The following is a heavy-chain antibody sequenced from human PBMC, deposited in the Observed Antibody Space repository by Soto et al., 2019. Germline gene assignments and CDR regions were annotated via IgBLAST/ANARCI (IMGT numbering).Heavy chain of an antibody. V-gene: IGHV5-10-1*01. J-gene: IGHJ4*02. D-gene: IGHD3-22*01. CDR2: IDPSDSYT. CDR1: GYSFTSYW. CDR3: ARRGDDSSGYYFTSDY. Sequence: GESLKISCKGSGYSFTSYWISWVRQMPGKGLEWMGRIDPSDSYTNYSPSFQGHVTISADKSISTAYLQWSSLKASDSAMYYCARRGDDSSGYYFTSDYWGQGTLVTVSS.